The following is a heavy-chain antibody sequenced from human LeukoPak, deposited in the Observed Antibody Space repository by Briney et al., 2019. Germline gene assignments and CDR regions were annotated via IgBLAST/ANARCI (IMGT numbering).Heavy chain of an antibody. CDR1: GFTFSSYA. CDR3: ARESGSYLAVDY. V-gene: IGHV3-30*02. CDR2: IRYDGSNK. Sequence: PGGSLRLSCAASGFTFSSYAMSWVRQAPGKGLEWVAFIRYDGSNKYYADSVKGRFTISRDNSKNTLYLQMNSLRAEDTALYYCARESGSYLAVDYWGQGTLVTVSS. D-gene: IGHD1-26*01. J-gene: IGHJ4*02.